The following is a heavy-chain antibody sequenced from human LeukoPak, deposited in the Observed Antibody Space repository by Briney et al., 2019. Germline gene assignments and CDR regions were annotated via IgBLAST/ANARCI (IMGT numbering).Heavy chain of an antibody. Sequence: PGGSLRLSCAATGFTFSNVWMSWVRQAPGKGLEWVGRIKSTTSGGTTDYAAPVKGRFSISRDDSKNMLYLQMNSLKTEDTAVYYCAKSNMKYYYDSSGYSPFDYWGQGTLVTVSS. J-gene: IGHJ4*02. V-gene: IGHV3-15*01. CDR1: GFTFSNVW. CDR3: AKSNMKYYYDSSGYSPFDY. D-gene: IGHD3-22*01. CDR2: IKSTTSGGTT.